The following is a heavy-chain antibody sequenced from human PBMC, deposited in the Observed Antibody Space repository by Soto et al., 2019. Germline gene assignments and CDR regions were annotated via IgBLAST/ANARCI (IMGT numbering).Heavy chain of an antibody. V-gene: IGHV4-39*01. Sequence: QLLESGPGLVKPSETLSLTCTVSGGSISSSSYYWGWIRQPPGKGLEWIGSIYYSGSTYYNPSLKSRVTISVDTSKNQFSLKLSSVTAADTAVYYCARPFKGEREFDYWGQGTLVTVSS. J-gene: IGHJ4*02. CDR3: ARPFKGEREFDY. CDR2: IYYSGST. D-gene: IGHD1-1*01. CDR1: GGSISSSSYY.